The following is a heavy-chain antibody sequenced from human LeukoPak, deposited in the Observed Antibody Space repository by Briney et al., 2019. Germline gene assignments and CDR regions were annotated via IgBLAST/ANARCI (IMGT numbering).Heavy chain of an antibody. D-gene: IGHD2-15*01. V-gene: IGHV3-23*01. J-gene: IGHJ4*02. CDR3: AKGAVVASCYY. CDR1: VFPFISYA. Sequence: GGPLRLSCAASVFPFISYAMSWVRQAPGKGLEWVSAISGSGGSTCSANSVKGRFNISRDNSKNTLYLQMNSLRAEDTAVYYSAKGAVVASCYYWGEGTLVTVSS. CDR2: ISGSGGST.